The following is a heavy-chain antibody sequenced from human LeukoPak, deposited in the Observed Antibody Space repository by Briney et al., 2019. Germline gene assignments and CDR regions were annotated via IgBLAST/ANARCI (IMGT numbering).Heavy chain of an antibody. CDR2: IWYDGSKQ. J-gene: IGHJ6*03. CDR3: AKDGRSGLNYFYTDV. D-gene: IGHD2-15*01. CDR1: GFTFSNYG. V-gene: IGHV3-33*06. Sequence: GGSLRLSCAASGFTFSNYGMHWVRQAPGKGLEWVALIWYDGSKQHYADSVKGRFTISRDNSNNTLYLQMNSLRAEDTAVYFCAKDGRSGLNYFYTDVWGKGATVTVSS.